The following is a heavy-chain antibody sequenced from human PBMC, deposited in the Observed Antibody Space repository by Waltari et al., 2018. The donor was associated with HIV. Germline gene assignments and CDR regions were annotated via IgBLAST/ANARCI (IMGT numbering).Heavy chain of an antibody. CDR1: GDSISSAGSS. CDR2: IYHSGST. CDR3: ARSRSTSPTWFDP. D-gene: IGHD2-2*01. J-gene: IGHJ5*02. V-gene: IGHV4-30-2*01. Sequence: QLQLQESGSGLVKPSQTLSLPCAVPGDSISSAGSSWRWIRQPPGKGLEWLGYIYHSGSTFYNPSIKSRFIISINKSKNQFSLKLNSVTAADTAVYYCARSRSTSPTWFDPWGQGILVTVSS.